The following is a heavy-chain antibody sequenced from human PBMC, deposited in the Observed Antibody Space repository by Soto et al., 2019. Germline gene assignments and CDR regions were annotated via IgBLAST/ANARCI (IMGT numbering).Heavy chain of an antibody. CDR1: GLTFSRYE. CDR2: IHSSATTM. Sequence: EVQLVESGGGLVKPGGSLRLSCAASGLTFSRYEMNWVRQAPGKGLEWIAYIHSSATTMFYADSVKGRFTISRDNAKNSLYLQLNSLSAADTAVYFCATRSGGGGAFDFWGQGTMVTVSS. V-gene: IGHV3-48*03. CDR3: ATRSGGGGAFDF. D-gene: IGHD3-10*01. J-gene: IGHJ3*01.